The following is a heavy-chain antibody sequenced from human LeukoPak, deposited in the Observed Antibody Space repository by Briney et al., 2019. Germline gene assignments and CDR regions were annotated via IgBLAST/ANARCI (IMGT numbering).Heavy chain of an antibody. D-gene: IGHD3-9*01. CDR3: ARVGKLRYFDWLSARNWFDP. CDR1: GYSISSGYY. Sequence: SETLSLTCTVSGYSISSGYYWGWIRQPPGKGLEWIGSIYHSGSTYYNPSLKSRVTISVDTSKNQFSLKLSSVTAADTAVYYCARVGKLRYFDWLSARNWFDPWGQGTLVTVSS. J-gene: IGHJ5*02. CDR2: IYHSGST. V-gene: IGHV4-38-2*02.